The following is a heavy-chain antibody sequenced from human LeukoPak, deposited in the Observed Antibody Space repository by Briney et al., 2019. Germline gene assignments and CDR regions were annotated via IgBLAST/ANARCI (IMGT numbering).Heavy chain of an antibody. Sequence: GGSLRLCCSVSGFTFSTYVMHWVRQAPGKGLEYVSAISSNGDNTYYADSVKGRFTISRDNSKNTLYLQMSSLRADDTAVYYCVRGTGYWGQGTLVTVSS. CDR1: GFTFSTYV. V-gene: IGHV3-64D*06. CDR3: VRGTGY. CDR2: ISSNGDNT. J-gene: IGHJ4*02.